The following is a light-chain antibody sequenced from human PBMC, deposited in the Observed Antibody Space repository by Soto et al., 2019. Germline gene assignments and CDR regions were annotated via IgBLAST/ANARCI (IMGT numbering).Light chain of an antibody. Sequence: EIVLTQSPATLSLSPGEGATLSCKASQSVSGNLAWYQQKPGQAPRLLIYAASNRATGIPARFSGSGSGTDFTLTISSLEPEDFAVYYCQQRSNGPVYTFGQGTKLEIK. J-gene: IGKJ2*01. CDR2: AAS. CDR3: QQRSNGPVYT. V-gene: IGKV3-11*01. CDR1: QSVSGN.